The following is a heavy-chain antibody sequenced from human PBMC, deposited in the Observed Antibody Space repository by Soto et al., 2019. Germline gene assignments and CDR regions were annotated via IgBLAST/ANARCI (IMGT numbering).Heavy chain of an antibody. V-gene: IGHV1-18*01. CDR2: ISAYNGNT. J-gene: IGHJ4*02. CDR1: GYTFTSYG. Sequence: QVQLVQSGAEVKKPGASVKVSCKASGYTFTSYGISWVRQAPGQGLEWMGWISAYNGNTNYAQKLQGRVTMTTDTATSTAYMELRSLSSDDTAVYYCARDRAYYYDSSGYYPFDYWGQGTLVTVSS. D-gene: IGHD3-22*01. CDR3: ARDRAYYYDSSGYYPFDY.